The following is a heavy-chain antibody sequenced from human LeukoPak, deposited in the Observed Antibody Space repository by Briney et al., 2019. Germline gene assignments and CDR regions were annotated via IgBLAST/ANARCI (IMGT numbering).Heavy chain of an antibody. J-gene: IGHJ4*02. CDR2: INHSGST. V-gene: IGHV4-34*01. Sequence: PSVTLSLTCAVYGGSFSGYYWSWIRQPPGKGLEWIGEINHSGSTNYNPSLKSRVTISVDTSKNQFSLKLSSVTAADTAVYYCARGQRRAAAGTRFDYWGQGTLVTVSS. CDR1: GGSFSGYY. CDR3: ARGQRRAAAGTRFDY. D-gene: IGHD6-13*01.